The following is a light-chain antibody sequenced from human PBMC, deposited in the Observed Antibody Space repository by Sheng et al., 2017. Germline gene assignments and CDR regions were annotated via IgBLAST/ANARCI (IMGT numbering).Light chain of an antibody. CDR2: GAS. J-gene: IGKJ3*01. CDR1: QSVDSS. V-gene: IGKV3-15*01. CDR3: QYRGT. Sequence: EVVMTQSPVTLSVSPGERATLSCRASQSVDSSLAWYQHKPGQAPRLLIYGASTRATGVPARFSGSGSGTEFTLTISSLEPEDFAVYYCQYRGTFGPGTTVDV.